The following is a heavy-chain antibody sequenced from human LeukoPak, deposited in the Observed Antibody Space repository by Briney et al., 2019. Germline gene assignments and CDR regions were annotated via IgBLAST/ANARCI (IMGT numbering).Heavy chain of an antibody. V-gene: IGHV3-21*04. CDR2: ISSSSSYI. CDR3: AKVGYYYDSGSYYLGWFDP. CDR1: GFTFSSYS. Sequence: PGGSLRLSCAASGFTFSSYSMNWVRQAPGKGLEWVSSISSSSSYIYYADSVKGRFTISRDNAKNSLYLQMNSLRAEDTAIYYCAKVGYYYDSGSYYLGWFDPWGQGTLVTVSS. D-gene: IGHD3-10*01. J-gene: IGHJ5*02.